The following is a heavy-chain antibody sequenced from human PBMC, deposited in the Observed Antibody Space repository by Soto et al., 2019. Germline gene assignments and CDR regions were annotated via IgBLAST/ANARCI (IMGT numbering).Heavy chain of an antibody. CDR3: ARFYSSSWYETTNWFDP. J-gene: IGHJ5*02. D-gene: IGHD6-13*01. CDR2: IYYSGST. CDR1: GGSISSSSYY. Sequence: QLQLQESGPGLVKPSETLSLTCTVSGGSISSSSYYWGWIRQPPGKGLEWIGSIYYSGSTYYNPSLKSRVTISVDTSKNQFSLKLSSVTAADTAVYYCARFYSSSWYETTNWFDPWGQGTLVTVSS. V-gene: IGHV4-39*01.